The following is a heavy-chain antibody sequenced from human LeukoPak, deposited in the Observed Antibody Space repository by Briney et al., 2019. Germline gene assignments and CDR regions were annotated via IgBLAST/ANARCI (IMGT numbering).Heavy chain of an antibody. D-gene: IGHD3-22*01. J-gene: IGHJ4*02. CDR1: GYTLTSYY. CDR3: ARDPLGDYDSSGYYYVVY. Sequence: GASVKVSCKASGYTLTSYYMHWVRQAPGQGLEWMGIINPSGGSTSYAQKFQGRVTMTRDTSTSTVYMELSSLRSEDTAVYYCARDPLGDYDSSGYYYVVYWGQGTLVTVSS. CDR2: INPSGGST. V-gene: IGHV1-46*01.